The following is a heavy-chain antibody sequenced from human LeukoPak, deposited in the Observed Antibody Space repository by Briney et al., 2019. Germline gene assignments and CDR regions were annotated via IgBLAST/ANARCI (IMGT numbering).Heavy chain of an antibody. D-gene: IGHD3-10*01. V-gene: IGHV5-51*01. CDR1: GYSFTSYW. Sequence: GESLKISRKGSGYSFTSYWIGWVRQMPGKGLEWMGIIYPGDSDTRYSPSFQGQVTISADKSISTAYLQWSSLKASDTAMYYCARSAASYGSGKGAFDYWGQGTLVTVSS. CDR2: IYPGDSDT. J-gene: IGHJ4*02. CDR3: ARSAASYGSGKGAFDY.